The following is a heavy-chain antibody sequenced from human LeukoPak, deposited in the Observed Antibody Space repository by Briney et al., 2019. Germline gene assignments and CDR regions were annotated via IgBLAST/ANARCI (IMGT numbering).Heavy chain of an antibody. Sequence: GGSLRLSCAVSGITLSNYGMSWVRQAPGKGLEWVAGISDSGGRTKYADSVKGRFPISRDNSKNTLYLQMNSLRAEDTAVYFCAKRGVVIRVILVGLHKEAYYFDSWGQGALVTVSS. CDR2: ISDSGGRT. CDR1: GITLSNYG. D-gene: IGHD3-22*01. J-gene: IGHJ4*02. CDR3: AKRGVVIRVILVGLHKEAYYFDS. V-gene: IGHV3-23*01.